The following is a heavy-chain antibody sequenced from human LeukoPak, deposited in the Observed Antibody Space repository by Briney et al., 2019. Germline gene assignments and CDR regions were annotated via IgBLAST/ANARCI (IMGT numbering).Heavy chain of an antibody. V-gene: IGHV3-48*03. D-gene: IGHD5-18*01. CDR1: GFTFSSYE. CDR2: ISSSGSTI. J-gene: IGHJ4*02. CDR3: ARSSYGLFDY. Sequence: GGSLRLSCAASGFTFSSYEVNWVRQAPGKGLEWVSYISSSGSTIYYADSVKGRFTISRDNAKNSLYLQMNSLRAEDTAVYYCARSSYGLFDYWGQGTLVTVSS.